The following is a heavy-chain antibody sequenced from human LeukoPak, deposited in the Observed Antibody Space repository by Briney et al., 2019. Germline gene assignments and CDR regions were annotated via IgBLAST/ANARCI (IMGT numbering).Heavy chain of an antibody. V-gene: IGHV3-48*03. CDR1: GFTFSSYE. D-gene: IGHD2-15*01. J-gene: IGHJ5*02. CDR2: ISSSGSTI. Sequence: PGGSLRLSCAASGFTFSSYEMSWVRQAPGKGLEWVSYISSSGSTIYYADSVKGRFTISRDNAKNSLYLQMNSLRAEDTAVYYCARALYCSGGSCYSGFDPWGQGTLVTVSS. CDR3: ARALYCSGGSCYSGFDP.